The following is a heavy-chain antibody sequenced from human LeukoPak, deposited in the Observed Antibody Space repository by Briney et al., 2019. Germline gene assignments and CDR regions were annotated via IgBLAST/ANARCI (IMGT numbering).Heavy chain of an antibody. V-gene: IGHV3-21*01. J-gene: IGHJ3*02. CDR2: ISSNSSYI. CDR1: GFTFSSYA. D-gene: IGHD4-17*01. Sequence: GGSLTLSCAASGFTFSSYAMHWVRQAPGKGLEWVGCISSNSSYIYYADSLKGRFTISRDNAKNSLYLQMNSLRAEDTAVYYCARVAKEGTVTPWAFDIWGQGTMVTVSS. CDR3: ARVAKEGTVTPWAFDI.